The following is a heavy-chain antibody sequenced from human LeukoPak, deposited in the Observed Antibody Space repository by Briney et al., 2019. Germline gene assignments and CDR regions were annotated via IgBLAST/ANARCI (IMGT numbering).Heavy chain of an antibody. J-gene: IGHJ6*02. CDR1: GFTFGDYA. CDR2: IRSKAYGGTT. V-gene: IGHV3-49*03. Sequence: GGSLRLSCTASGFTFGDYAMSWFRQAPGKGLEWVGFIRSKAYGGTTEYAASVKGRFTISRDDSKSIAYLQMNSLKTEDTAVYYCTRDPWGVIRRVIISPYYYYGMDVWGQGTTVTVSS. D-gene: IGHD3-10*01. CDR3: TRDPWGVIRRVIISPYYYYGMDV.